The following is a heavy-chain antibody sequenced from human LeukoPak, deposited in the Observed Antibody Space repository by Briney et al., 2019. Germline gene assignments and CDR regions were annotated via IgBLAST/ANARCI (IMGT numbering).Heavy chain of an antibody. D-gene: IGHD3-10*01. V-gene: IGHV1-2*02. Sequence: ASVKVSCKASGYPFTDYYMNWVRQAPGQGLEWMGWINPNSGGTNYAQKFQGRVTMTRDTSISTAYMELSRLRSDDTAVYYCARLTRQGRAFDIWGQGTMVTVSS. J-gene: IGHJ3*02. CDR3: ARLTRQGRAFDI. CDR2: INPNSGGT. CDR1: GYPFTDYY.